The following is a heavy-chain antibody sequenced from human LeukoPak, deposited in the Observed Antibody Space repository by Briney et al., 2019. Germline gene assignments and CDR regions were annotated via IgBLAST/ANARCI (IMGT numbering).Heavy chain of an antibody. J-gene: IGHJ4*02. D-gene: IGHD6-19*01. CDR1: GDSITPYY. V-gene: IGHV4-59*08. CDR3: ARHAVYAGSGWAFDY. Sequence: NSSETLSLTCTVSGDSITPYYWSWIRQPPGKGLEWIGYVYYTGSGSTSNNPSLKSRVTISVDTSKNQFSLNLKSVTAADTAVYFCARHAVYAGSGWAFDYWGQGTLVTVFS. CDR2: VYYTGSGST.